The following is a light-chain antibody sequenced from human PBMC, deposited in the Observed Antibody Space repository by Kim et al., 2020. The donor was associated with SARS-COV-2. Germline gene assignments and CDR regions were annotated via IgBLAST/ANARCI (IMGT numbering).Light chain of an antibody. CDR1: QSVAKNY. J-gene: IGKJ2*01. CDR2: GAS. Sequence: SLSPGESAPLSCSASQSVAKNYLAWYHPDPAQAPRLLSHGASSRATGTPDRCSGSVSGTDFILTIRRLEPEDFAVYYCQQYGSSPTFGQGTKLEI. V-gene: IGKV3-20*01. CDR3: QQYGSSPT.